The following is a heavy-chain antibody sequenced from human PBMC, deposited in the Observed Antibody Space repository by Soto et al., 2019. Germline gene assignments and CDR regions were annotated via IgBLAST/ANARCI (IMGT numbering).Heavy chain of an antibody. CDR3: ARDPPATRHGMDV. Sequence: EVQLVETGGGLIQPGGSLRLSCAASGFTVSSNYMSWVRQAPGKGLEWVSVIYSGGSTYYADSVRGRFTISRDNSKNPLYLQMKSLRAEDTAVYYCARDPPATRHGMDVWGQGTTVTFSS. CDR1: GFTVSSNY. J-gene: IGHJ6*02. V-gene: IGHV3-53*02. CDR2: IYSGGST.